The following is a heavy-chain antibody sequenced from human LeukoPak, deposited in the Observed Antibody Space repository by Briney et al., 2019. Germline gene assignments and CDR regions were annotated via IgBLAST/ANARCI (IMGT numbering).Heavy chain of an antibody. CDR3: ARAHQLLPYSSSWYGILGAFDI. V-gene: IGHV4-4*07. Sequence: SETLSLTCTVSGGSISSYYWSWIRQPAGKGLEWIGRIYTSGSTNYNPSLKSRVTMSVDASKNQFSLKLSSVTAADTAVYYCARAHQLLPYSSSWYGILGAFDIWGQGTMVTVSS. CDR1: GGSISSYY. CDR2: IYTSGST. J-gene: IGHJ3*02. D-gene: IGHD6-13*01.